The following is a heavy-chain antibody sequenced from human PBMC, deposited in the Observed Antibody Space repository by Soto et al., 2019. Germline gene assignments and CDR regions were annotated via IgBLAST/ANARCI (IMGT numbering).Heavy chain of an antibody. CDR1: GFTFSSYA. D-gene: IGHD2-15*01. Sequence: PGGSLRLSCAASGFTFSSYAMSWVRQAPGKGLDWVAAISFDGSNKYYADSVKGRFTISRDNSKNTLYLQMNSLRAEDTAVYYCAKDRGSGGSCHDYWGQGTLVTVSS. J-gene: IGHJ4*02. CDR3: AKDRGSGGSCHDY. V-gene: IGHV3-30*18. CDR2: ISFDGSNK.